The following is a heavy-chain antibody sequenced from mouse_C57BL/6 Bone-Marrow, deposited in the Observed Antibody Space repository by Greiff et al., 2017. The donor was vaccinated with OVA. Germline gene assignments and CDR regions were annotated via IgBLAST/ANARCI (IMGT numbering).Heavy chain of an antibody. CDR3: VRDRGLLRDYYAMDY. CDR1: GFTFNTYA. CDR2: IRSKSSNYAT. J-gene: IGHJ4*01. Sequence: EVMLVESGGRLVQPKGSLKLSCAASGFTFNTYAMHWVRQAPGKGLEWVARIRSKSSNYATYYADSVKDRFTISRDDSQSMLYLQMNNLKTEDTAMYYCVRDRGLLRDYYAMDYWGQGTSVTVSS. D-gene: IGHD2-3*01. V-gene: IGHV10-3*01.